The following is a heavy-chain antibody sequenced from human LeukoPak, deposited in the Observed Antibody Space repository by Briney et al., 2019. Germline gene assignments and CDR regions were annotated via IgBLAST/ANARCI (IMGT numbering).Heavy chain of an antibody. J-gene: IGHJ4*02. D-gene: IGHD3-16*01. Sequence: PSETLSLTRAVSGYSISSGYYWGWIRQPPGKGLEGIGSINHSGNTFYNPSLKSRVAVSIDTSKNQFSLTLTSVTATDTAVYYCGRRLGRPNTAIDDWGQGTLVTVSS. V-gene: IGHV4-38-2*01. CDR2: INHSGNT. CDR1: GYSISSGYY. CDR3: GRRLGRPNTAIDD.